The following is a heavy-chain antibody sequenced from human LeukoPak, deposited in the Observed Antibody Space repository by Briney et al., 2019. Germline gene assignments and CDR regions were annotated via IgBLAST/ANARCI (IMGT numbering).Heavy chain of an antibody. CDR3: ARADCSSSSCYTVAY. Sequence: PGGSLRLSCAASGFTFNSYAMQWVRQAPGKGLEFVSVIDNDGDSTYYADSVKGRFIISGDNSKNTLYLQMGSLRADDMAVYYCARADCSSSSCYTVAYWGQGTLVTVSS. CDR2: IDNDGDST. V-gene: IGHV3-64*02. CDR1: GFTFNSYA. D-gene: IGHD2-2*02. J-gene: IGHJ4*02.